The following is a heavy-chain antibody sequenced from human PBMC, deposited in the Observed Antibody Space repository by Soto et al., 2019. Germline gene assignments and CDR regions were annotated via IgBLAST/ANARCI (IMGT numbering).Heavy chain of an antibody. CDR2: ISGSGGST. V-gene: IGHV3-23*01. Sequence: EVQLLESGGGLVQPGGSLRLSCAASGFTFSRYAMSWVRQAPGKGLEWVSAISGSGGSTYYADSVMGRFTISRDNSKNTLYLQLNSLRAVDTAVYYCAKVQLIVVVAASYFDYWGHGTLVTVSS. CDR3: AKVQLIVVVAASYFDY. D-gene: IGHD2-15*01. CDR1: GFTFSRYA. J-gene: IGHJ4*01.